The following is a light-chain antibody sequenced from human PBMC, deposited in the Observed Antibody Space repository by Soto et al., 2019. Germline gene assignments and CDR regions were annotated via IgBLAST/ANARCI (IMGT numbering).Light chain of an antibody. V-gene: IGKV3-20*01. CDR2: GAS. Sequence: DIVLTQSPGTLSLSPGERATLSCRASQSVSNTYLAWYQRKHGQAPSLLIYGASNRATAITDRFSGSGSGTAFTLTILGLEPEDFEVYYWQQYGSSGTFGQGTKVDIK. CDR3: QQYGSSGT. CDR1: QSVSNTY. J-gene: IGKJ1*01.